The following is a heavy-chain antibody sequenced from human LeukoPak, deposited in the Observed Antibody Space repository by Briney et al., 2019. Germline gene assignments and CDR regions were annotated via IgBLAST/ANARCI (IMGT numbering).Heavy chain of an antibody. CDR3: ARPRGAGDSELLDY. CDR2: ISAYNGNT. J-gene: IGHJ4*02. V-gene: IGHV1-18*01. CDR1: GYTFTSYG. Sequence: ASVKVSCKASGYTFTSYGISWVRQAPGQGLEWMGWISAYNGNTNYPQKLQGRVTMTTDTSTSTAYMELRSLRSDDTAVYYCARPRGAGDSELLDYWGQGTLVTVSS. D-gene: IGHD3-22*01.